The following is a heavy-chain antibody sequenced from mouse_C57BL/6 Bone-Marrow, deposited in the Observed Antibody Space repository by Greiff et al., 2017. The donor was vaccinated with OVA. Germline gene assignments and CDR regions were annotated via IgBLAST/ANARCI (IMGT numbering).Heavy chain of an antibody. Sequence: VQLQQSGAELARPGASVKLSCKASGYTFTSYGISWVKQRTGQGLEWIGEIYPRSGNTYYNEKFKGKATLTADKSSSTAYMELRSLASEDSAVYICARWKEGAMDYWGQGTTVTVSS. CDR2: IYPRSGNT. V-gene: IGHV1-81*01. CDR1: GYTFTSYG. J-gene: IGHJ4*01. CDR3: ARWKEGAMDY.